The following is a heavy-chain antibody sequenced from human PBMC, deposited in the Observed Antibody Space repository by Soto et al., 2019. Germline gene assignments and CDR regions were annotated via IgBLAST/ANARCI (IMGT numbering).Heavy chain of an antibody. CDR3: AKGRVVLVAARKLLGPHALDI. D-gene: IGHD2-15*01. Sequence: PGCSDRLCCASSGVTVRRYAMSLVRHAPGKGRGWVSAISGSGGSTYYADSAKGRFTISRDNSKNTLYLQMNSLRAEDTAVYYCAKGRVVLVAARKLLGPHALDIRGQGTMATVSS. CDR2: ISGSGGST. V-gene: IGHV3-23*01. J-gene: IGHJ3*02. CDR1: GVTVRRYA.